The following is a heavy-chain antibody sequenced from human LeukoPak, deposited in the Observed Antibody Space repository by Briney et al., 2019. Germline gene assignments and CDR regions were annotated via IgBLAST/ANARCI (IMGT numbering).Heavy chain of an antibody. Sequence: PGGSPRLSCAASGFTFSSYWMTWVRQAPGKGLEWVANIKQDGGESYYVDSVKGRFTISRENAKNSLYLQMNNLRAEDTAVYYCARDYYENIAHSHMLPFWGQGTLVTVSS. J-gene: IGHJ4*02. CDR1: GFTFSSYW. V-gene: IGHV3-7*03. CDR2: IKQDGGES. D-gene: IGHD1-26*01. CDR3: ARDYYENIAHSHMLPF.